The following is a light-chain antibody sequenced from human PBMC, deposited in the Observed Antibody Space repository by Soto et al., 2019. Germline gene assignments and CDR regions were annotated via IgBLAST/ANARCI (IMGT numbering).Light chain of an antibody. J-gene: IGLJ1*01. CDR3: SSYAGSNNFGV. V-gene: IGLV2-8*01. CDR2: EVN. CDR1: SSDVGGYNY. Sequence: QSALTQPPSASGSPEQSVTISCTGTSSDVGGYNYVSWYQQHPGKAPKLMIYEVNKRPSGVPDRFSGSKSGNTASLTVSGLQAEDEAYYYCSSYAGSNNFGVFGTGTKLTVL.